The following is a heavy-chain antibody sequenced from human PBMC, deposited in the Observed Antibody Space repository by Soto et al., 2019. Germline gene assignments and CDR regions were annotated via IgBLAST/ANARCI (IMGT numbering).Heavy chain of an antibody. Sequence: PGESLKISWKGSGYSFTSYWIGWVRQMPGKGLEWMGIIAPGDSDTRYSPSFQGQVTISADKSISTAYLQWSSLKASDTAMYYCARHVDTAMVTPQDAFDIWGQGKMVTVSS. CDR3: ARHVDTAMVTPQDAFDI. D-gene: IGHD5-18*01. J-gene: IGHJ3*02. V-gene: IGHV5-51*01. CDR1: GYSFTSYW. CDR2: IAPGDSDT.